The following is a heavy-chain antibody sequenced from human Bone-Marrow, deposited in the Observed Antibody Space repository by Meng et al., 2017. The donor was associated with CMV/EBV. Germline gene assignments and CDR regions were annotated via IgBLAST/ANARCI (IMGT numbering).Heavy chain of an antibody. V-gene: IGHV3-21*01. J-gene: IGHJ4*02. Sequence: ETLSLTCAVYGGSFSGYYWSWIRQPPGKGLEWVPSISSSSSYIYYADSVKGRFTITRDNAKNSLYLQMNSLRAEDTAVYYCARDKEGATGDYWGQGTLVTVSS. CDR2: ISSSSSYI. CDR1: GGSFSGYY. D-gene: IGHD1-26*01. CDR3: ARDKEGATGDY.